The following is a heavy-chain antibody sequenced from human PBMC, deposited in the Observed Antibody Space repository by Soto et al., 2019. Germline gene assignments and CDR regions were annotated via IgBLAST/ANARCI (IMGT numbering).Heavy chain of an antibody. CDR1: GFTFSSYW. CDR2: INSDGSST. V-gene: IGHV3-74*01. D-gene: IGHD3-3*01. CDR3: ARDVSDYDFWSGYRKPHDAFDI. Sequence: GGSLRLSCAASGFTFSSYWMHWVRQAPGKGLVWVSRINSDGSSTSYADSVKGRFTISRDNAKNTLYLQMNSLRAEDTAVYYCARDVSDYDFWSGYRKPHDAFDIWGQGTMVTVSS. J-gene: IGHJ3*02.